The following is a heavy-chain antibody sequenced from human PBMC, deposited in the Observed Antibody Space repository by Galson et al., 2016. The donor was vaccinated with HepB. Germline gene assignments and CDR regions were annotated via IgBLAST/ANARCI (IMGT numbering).Heavy chain of an antibody. Sequence: SLRLSCAASGFTFSSYVMSWVRQAPGKGLEWVSGIGGSGGSTYYADSVEGRFTISRDNSKNTLYLQMNSLRAEDTAVYYCAKSLIVGPTMNWYFDLWGRGTLVTVSS. CDR2: IGGSGGST. V-gene: IGHV3-23*01. CDR3: AKSLIVGPTMNWYFDL. J-gene: IGHJ2*01. D-gene: IGHD1-26*01. CDR1: GFTFSSYV.